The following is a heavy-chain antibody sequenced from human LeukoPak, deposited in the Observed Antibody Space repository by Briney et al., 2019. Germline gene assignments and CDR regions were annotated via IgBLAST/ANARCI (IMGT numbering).Heavy chain of an antibody. CDR2: ISYDGSNK. D-gene: IGHD1-1*01. J-gene: IGHJ4*02. CDR3: ATNDLTRQSFDY. V-gene: IGHV3-30-3*01. Sequence: GGSLRLSCAASGFTFSSYAMHWVRQAPGKGLEWVAVISYDGSNKYYADSVKGRFTISRDNSKNTLYLQMNSLRAEDTAVYYCATNDLTRQSFDYWGQGTLVTVSS. CDR1: GFTFSSYA.